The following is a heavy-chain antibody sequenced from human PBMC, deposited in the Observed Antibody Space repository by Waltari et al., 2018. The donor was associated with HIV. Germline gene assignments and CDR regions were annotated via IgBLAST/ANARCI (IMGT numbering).Heavy chain of an antibody. CDR3: ARGPSSGWSWFDP. V-gene: IGHV3-21*01. CDR2: IGSLQNFI. D-gene: IGHD6-19*01. CDR1: GFRFSDNN. J-gene: IGHJ5*02. Sequence: EVRLLESGGGLVRPGGSLRLYCAASGFRFSDNNMNWVRQGPGKGLEWVASIGSLQNFIHYADSVKGRFTVSRDNAKNSLYLQMNSLTAEDTAVYYCARGPSSGWSWFDPWGQGTLVTVSS.